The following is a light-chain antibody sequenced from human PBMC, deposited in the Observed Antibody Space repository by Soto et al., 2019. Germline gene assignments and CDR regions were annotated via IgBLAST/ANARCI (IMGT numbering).Light chain of an antibody. CDR1: QSVSSY. J-gene: IGKJ4*01. V-gene: IGKV3-11*01. Sequence: EIVLTQSPATLSLSPGDRATLSCMASQSVSSYVAWSQQKPGQAPRLLIYDASHRATGIPDRFSGGGAGTDFTLTISRLEPEDFAVYYCQQFSSYPLTFGGGTKVEIK. CDR3: QQFSSYPLT. CDR2: DAS.